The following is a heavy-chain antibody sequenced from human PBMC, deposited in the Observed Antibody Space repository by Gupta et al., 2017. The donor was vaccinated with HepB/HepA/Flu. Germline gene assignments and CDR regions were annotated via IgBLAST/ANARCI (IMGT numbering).Heavy chain of an antibody. Sequence: LLESGGGLAQPGGSLRLSCAASGFTFSSYVMTWGRQAPGKGLEWVSTISGSGGSTYYADSVKGRFTISRDNSKNTLYLQMNSLRAEDTAVYYCAKVGGSYRFDPWGQGTLVTVSS. CDR2: ISGSGGST. CDR1: GFTFSSYV. V-gene: IGHV3-23*01. J-gene: IGHJ5*02. CDR3: AKVGGSYRFDP. D-gene: IGHD1-26*01.